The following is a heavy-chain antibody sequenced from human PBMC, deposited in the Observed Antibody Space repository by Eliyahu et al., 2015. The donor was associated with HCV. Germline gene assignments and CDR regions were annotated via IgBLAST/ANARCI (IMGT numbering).Heavy chain of an antibody. CDR3: ARDCSSTGCYMSDALDI. Sequence: EVQLVEXGGGLVQPGRSLRLSCXASGFIFGDYALXWFRXAPGKGLEXVGFIKSQTYDGATEYAASVKGRFTISRDDFKSISYLQMNSLRTEDTAIYYCARDCSSTGCYMSDALDIWGQGTMVTVSS. V-gene: IGHV3-49*03. D-gene: IGHD2-2*02. CDR1: GFIFGDYA. CDR2: IKSQTYDGAT. J-gene: IGHJ3*02.